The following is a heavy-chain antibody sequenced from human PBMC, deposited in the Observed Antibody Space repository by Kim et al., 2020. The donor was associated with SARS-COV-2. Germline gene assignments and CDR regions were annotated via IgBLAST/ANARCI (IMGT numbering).Heavy chain of an antibody. J-gene: IGHJ2*01. CDR2: IIPIFGTA. CDR1: GGTFSSYA. V-gene: IGHV1-69*13. D-gene: IGHD3-22*01. Sequence: SVKVSCKASGGTFSSYAISWVRQAPGQGLEWMGGIIPIFGTANYAQKFQGRVTITADESTSTAYMELSSLRSEDTAVYYCARDPRETYYYDSSGYFPTGYFDLWGRGTLVTVSS. CDR3: ARDPRETYYYDSSGYFPTGYFDL.